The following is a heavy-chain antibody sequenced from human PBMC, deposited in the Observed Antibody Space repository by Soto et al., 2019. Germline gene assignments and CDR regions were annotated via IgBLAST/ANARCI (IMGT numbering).Heavy chain of an antibody. CDR1: GGSFSGYY. D-gene: IGHD3-22*01. CDR2: INHSGST. J-gene: IGHJ5*02. V-gene: IGHV4-34*01. Sequence: SETLSLTCAVYGGSFSGYYWSWIRQPPGKGLEWIGEINHSGSTNYNPSLKSRVTISVDTSKNQFSLKLSSVTAADTAVYYCARGTVESSGYYDYSWVDPWGQGTLVTVSS. CDR3: ARGTVESSGYYDYSWVDP.